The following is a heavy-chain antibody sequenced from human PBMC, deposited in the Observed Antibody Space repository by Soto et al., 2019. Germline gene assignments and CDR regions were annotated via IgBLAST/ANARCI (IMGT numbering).Heavy chain of an antibody. D-gene: IGHD3-9*01. V-gene: IGHV4-34*01. CDR2: INHSGTT. CDR1: GGSFSDYY. Sequence: QVQLRQWGAGLLKPSETLSLTCAVFGGSFSDYYWTWIRQPPGKGLEWIGEINHSGTTSYNPSLKSRLTISVDTSNNQFSLKLSSVTAADTPAYYSASQPIYHFFAGYYSVDYWGQGALVTISS. J-gene: IGHJ4*02. CDR3: ASQPIYHFFAGYYSVDY.